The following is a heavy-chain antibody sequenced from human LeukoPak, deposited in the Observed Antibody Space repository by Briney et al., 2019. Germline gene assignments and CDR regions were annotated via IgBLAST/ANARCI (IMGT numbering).Heavy chain of an antibody. CDR2: IYYSGST. D-gene: IGHD2-2*02. J-gene: IGHJ6*02. CDR3: ATSNTDGLNMDV. Sequence: PSETLSLTCTVSGGSISSYYWSWIRQPPGKGLEWIGYIYYSGSTNYNPSLKSRVTISVDTSKNQFSLKLSSVTAADTAVYYCATSNTDGLNMDVWGQGTTVTVSS. CDR1: GGSISSYY. V-gene: IGHV4-59*08.